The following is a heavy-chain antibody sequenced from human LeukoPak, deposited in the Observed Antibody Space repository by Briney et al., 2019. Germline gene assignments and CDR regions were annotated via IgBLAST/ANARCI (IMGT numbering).Heavy chain of an antibody. J-gene: IGHJ4*02. CDR3: ARDRSGNSGY. V-gene: IGHV4-59*01. CDR2: IYYSGST. D-gene: IGHD4-23*01. Sequence: SETLSLTCTVSGGSISSYYWSWIRQPPGKGLEWIGFIYYSGSTYYSPSLKSRVTMSVDTSKNQVSLKLTSVTAADTAVYYCARDRSGNSGYWGQGTLVTVSS. CDR1: GGSISSYY.